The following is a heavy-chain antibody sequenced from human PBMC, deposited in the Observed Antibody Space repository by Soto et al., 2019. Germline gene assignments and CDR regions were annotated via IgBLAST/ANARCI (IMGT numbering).Heavy chain of an antibody. CDR2: IYCSGST. V-gene: IGHV4-31*03. CDR1: GGSISSGGYY. CDR3: ARPGLHWGSLEY. D-gene: IGHD7-27*01. J-gene: IGHJ4*02. Sequence: SETLSLTCTVSGGSISSGGYYWSWIRQHPGKGLEWIGYIYCSGSTYYNPSLKSRVTISVDTSKNQFSLKLSSVTAADTAVYYCARPGLHWGSLEYWGQGTRVTVSS.